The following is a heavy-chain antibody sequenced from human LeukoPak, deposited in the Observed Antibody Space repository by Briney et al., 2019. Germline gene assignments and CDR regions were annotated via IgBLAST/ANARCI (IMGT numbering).Heavy chain of an antibody. Sequence: RGSLRLSCAASGFTFNDYYMSWIRQAPGKGLEWLSYINIGGTNTHYADSVKDRFTIYRDNAKKSLYLEMNNLRAEDTAVYYCATDGAGFDTWGQGVLVTVSS. CDR1: GFTFNDYY. CDR2: INIGGTNT. J-gene: IGHJ5*02. CDR3: ATDGAGFDT. V-gene: IGHV3-11*01.